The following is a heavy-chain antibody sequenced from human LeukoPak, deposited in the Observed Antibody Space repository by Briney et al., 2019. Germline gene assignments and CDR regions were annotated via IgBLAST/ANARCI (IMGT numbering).Heavy chain of an antibody. CDR1: GGSISSGGYY. V-gene: IGHV4-31*03. CDR2: IYYSGST. J-gene: IGHJ4*02. D-gene: IGHD3-22*01. CDR3: ARGRYYYDSSGYYHHFDY. Sequence: SQTLSLTCTVSGGSISSGGYYWSWIRQHPGKGLEWIGYIYYSGSTNYNPSLKSRVTISVDKSRNQFSLKLSSVTAADTAVYYCARGRYYYDSSGYYHHFDYWGQGTLVTVSS.